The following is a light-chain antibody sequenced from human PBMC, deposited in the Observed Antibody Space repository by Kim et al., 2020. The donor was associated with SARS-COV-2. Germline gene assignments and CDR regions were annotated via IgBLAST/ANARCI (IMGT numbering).Light chain of an antibody. CDR3: QQYSSSPAT. CDR2: GAS. V-gene: IGKV3-20*01. J-gene: IGKJ1*01. CDR1: QGFSSNN. Sequence: SPGEMATLSCRASQGFSSNNLAWYQQKPGQAPRLLIYGASSRATGIPDRFSGSGSGTDFTLTITRLEPEDFAVYYCQQYSSSPATFGQGTKVDIK.